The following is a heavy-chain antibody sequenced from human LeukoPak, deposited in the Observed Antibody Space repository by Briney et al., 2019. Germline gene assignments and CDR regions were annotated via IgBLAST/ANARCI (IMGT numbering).Heavy chain of an antibody. V-gene: IGHV3-74*01. CDR2: INSDGSST. CDR1: GFTFSSYW. D-gene: IGHD2-2*01. Sequence: GGSLRLSCAASGFTFSSYWMHCVRQAPGKGLVWVSRINSDGSSTSYADSVKGRFTIPRDNAKNTLYLQMNSLRAEDTAVYYCARGYCSSTSCYPFDYWGQGILITVSS. J-gene: IGHJ4*02. CDR3: ARGYCSSTSCYPFDY.